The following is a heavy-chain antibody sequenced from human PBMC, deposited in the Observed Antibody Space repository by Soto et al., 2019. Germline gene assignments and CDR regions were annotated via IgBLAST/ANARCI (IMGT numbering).Heavy chain of an antibody. Sequence: KPSETLSLTCSVSVGSCYDFYWNWLRQSPGKGLEWIGNIYNTGTTNYNPSLRSRATISIGTSKNQFSLHLKSVTAADSAMYFCARGHGIYVRFDFWGQGALVTVSS. CDR1: VGSCYDFY. J-gene: IGHJ4*02. D-gene: IGHD3-9*01. CDR2: IYNTGTT. V-gene: IGHV4-59*01. CDR3: ARGHGIYVRFDF.